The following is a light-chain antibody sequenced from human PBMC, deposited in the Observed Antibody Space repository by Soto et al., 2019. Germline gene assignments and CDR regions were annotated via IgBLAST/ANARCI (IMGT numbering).Light chain of an antibody. CDR3: QQYYTSPPT. CDR1: QNIYHFPNNKNY. V-gene: IGKV4-1*01. CDR2: WAS. Sequence: DIVMTQSPDSLAVSLGERATIDCKSSQNIYHFPNNKNYLAWYQQKPGQPPKLLISWASTRESGAPARFTGSGSRTDFTLTINSLQLEDVAVYYCQQYYTSPPTFGQGTKLEIK. J-gene: IGKJ2*01.